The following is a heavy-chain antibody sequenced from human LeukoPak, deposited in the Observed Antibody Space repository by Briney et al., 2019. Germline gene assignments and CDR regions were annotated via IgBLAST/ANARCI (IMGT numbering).Heavy chain of an antibody. CDR2: ISGSSSFI. V-gene: IGHV3-21*01. CDR3: ANEGGGAFDI. CDR1: GITFSSYT. J-gene: IGHJ3*02. D-gene: IGHD3-16*01. Sequence: GGSLRLSCATSGITFSSYTMNWVRQAPGKGLEWVSSISGSSSFIYYADSVKGRFTISRDNAKNSLYLQMNSLRAEDTAMYYCANEGGGAFDIWGQGTMVTVSS.